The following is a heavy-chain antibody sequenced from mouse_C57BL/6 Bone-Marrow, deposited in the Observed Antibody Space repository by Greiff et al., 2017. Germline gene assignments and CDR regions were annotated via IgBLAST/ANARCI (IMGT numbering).Heavy chain of an antibody. CDR3: ARHCSLPWFAY. CDR2: ISTYYGDA. J-gene: IGHJ3*01. CDR1: GYTFTDYA. D-gene: IGHD6-2*01. Sequence: VQLQQSGPELVRPGVSVKISCKGSGYTFTDYAMPWVKQSHAKSLEWIGVISTYYGDASYNKKLKDKATMTVDKSSRTPYMELARLTSEDAAVYYCARHCSLPWFAYWGQGTLVTVSA. V-gene: IGHV1-67*01.